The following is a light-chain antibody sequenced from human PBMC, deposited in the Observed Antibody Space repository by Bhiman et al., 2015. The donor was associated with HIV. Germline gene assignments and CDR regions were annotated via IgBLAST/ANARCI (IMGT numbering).Light chain of an antibody. V-gene: IGLV3-1*01. CDR1: KLGNKY. J-gene: IGLJ2*01. Sequence: SYAVTQPPSVSVSPGQTASITCSGDKLGNKYAYWYQQRPGQSPVLVIYQNDKRPSWIPERFSGSNSGNTATLTISGTQAMDEADYYCQAWDNSILIFGGGTKLTVL. CDR2: QND. CDR3: QAWDNSILI.